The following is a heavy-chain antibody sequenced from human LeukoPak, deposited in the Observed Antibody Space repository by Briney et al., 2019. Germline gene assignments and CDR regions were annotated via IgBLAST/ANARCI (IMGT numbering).Heavy chain of an antibody. Sequence: ASVRVSCKASGYTFTSYYMHWVRQAPGQGLEWMGIINPSGGSTSYAQKFQGRVTMTRDTSTSTVYMELSSLRSEDTAVHYCARVPRGGPTVTTGAIDYWGQGTLVTVSS. CDR2: INPSGGST. D-gene: IGHD4-17*01. J-gene: IGHJ4*02. CDR3: ARVPRGGPTVTTGAIDY. CDR1: GYTFTSYY. V-gene: IGHV1-46*01.